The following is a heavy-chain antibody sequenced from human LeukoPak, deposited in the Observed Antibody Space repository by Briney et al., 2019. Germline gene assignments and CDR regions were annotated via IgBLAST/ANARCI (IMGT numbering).Heavy chain of an antibody. D-gene: IGHD6-25*01. Sequence: GGSLRLSCAASGFTFSNYAMSWVRQAPGKGLVWVSRINSDGSSTSYADSVKGRFTISRDNAKNTLYLQMNSLRAEDTAVHYCARLGSQGGVAALDYWGQGTLVTVSS. CDR3: ARLGSQGGVAALDY. CDR2: INSDGSST. CDR1: GFTFSNYA. J-gene: IGHJ4*02. V-gene: IGHV3-74*01.